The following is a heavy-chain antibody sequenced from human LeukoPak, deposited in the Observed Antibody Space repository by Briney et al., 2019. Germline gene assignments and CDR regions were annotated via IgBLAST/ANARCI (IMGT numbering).Heavy chain of an antibody. CDR1: GVSISTAY. V-gene: IGHV4-59*01. J-gene: IGHJ4*02. Sequence: SETLSLTCTVSGVSISTAYWTWVRQSPGKGLEWIGYIHYSGSTTYHPSLEGRVTISLDTPKNQIFLKLTSVTSADTAVYYCARDAGATAYWGQGALVTVSS. D-gene: IGHD4/OR15-4a*01. CDR3: ARDAGATAY. CDR2: IHYSGST.